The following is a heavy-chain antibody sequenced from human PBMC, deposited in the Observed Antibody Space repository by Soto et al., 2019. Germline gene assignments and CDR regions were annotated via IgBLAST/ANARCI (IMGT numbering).Heavy chain of an antibody. J-gene: IGHJ3*01. V-gene: IGHV2-5*02. CDR3: AHAYGGTSWPNDAFDV. CDR1: GFSLSADGVG. CDR2: IYWDDDA. Sequence: ITLKESGPTLVKPTQTLTLTCTFSGFSLSADGVGVGWIRQPPGKALEWLALIYWDDDARYRPSLKSRLTITKDTSENQVVLTMTNMDPVDTATYYCAHAYGGTSWPNDAFDVWGQGTVVTVSS. D-gene: IGHD2-2*01.